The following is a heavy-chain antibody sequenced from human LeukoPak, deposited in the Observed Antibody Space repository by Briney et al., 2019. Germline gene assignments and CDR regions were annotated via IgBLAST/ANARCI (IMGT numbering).Heavy chain of an antibody. Sequence: GGSLRLSCAASGFTFSSYSMNWIRQAPGKGLEWILYISNSGSTIYYADSVKGRFTISRDNAKNLQYLQMNSLRAEDTAVYYCARDGDYGGFDYWGQGTLVTVSS. V-gene: IGHV3-48*01. J-gene: IGHJ4*02. CDR1: GFTFSSYS. CDR3: ARDGDYGGFDY. CDR2: ISNSGSTI. D-gene: IGHD4-23*01.